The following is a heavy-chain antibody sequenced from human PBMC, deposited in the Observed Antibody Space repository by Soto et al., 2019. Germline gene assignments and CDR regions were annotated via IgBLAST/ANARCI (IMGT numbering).Heavy chain of an antibody. D-gene: IGHD3-10*01. V-gene: IGHV1-69*02. CDR3: ASSYGSGYRAFDY. CDR2: VNPIVSMS. Sequence: QVKLVQYGAEVKRPGSSVKVSCKASGDTFNFYSINWVRQAPGLGLEWMGRVNPIVSMSNYAQKFQGRVTMTADKSTSTAYMELSSLRSEDTAIYYCASSYGSGYRAFDYWGQEPWSPSP. J-gene: IGHJ4*01. CDR1: GDTFNFYS.